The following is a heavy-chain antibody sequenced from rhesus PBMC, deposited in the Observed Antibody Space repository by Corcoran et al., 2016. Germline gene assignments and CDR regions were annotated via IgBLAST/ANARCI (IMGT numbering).Heavy chain of an antibody. V-gene: IGHV3-116*02. CDR2: IRNKANGGQT. J-gene: IGHJ6*01. D-gene: IGHD4-29*01. CDR3: ASDYGSRYVDGLDS. CDR1: MHLRGWL. Sequence: EVRAGEVWGGRGPVWRSQKHYLGALGMHLRGWLIGGVRKAHGEGRDWGGCIRNKANGGQTEYAASVKGRFTISRDDSKSIASLQMNSLKAEDAAVYYCASDYGSRYVDGLDSWGQGVVVTVSS.